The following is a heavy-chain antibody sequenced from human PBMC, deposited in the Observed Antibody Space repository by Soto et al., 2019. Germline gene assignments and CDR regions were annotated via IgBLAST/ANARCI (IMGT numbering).Heavy chain of an antibody. Sequence: SETLSLTCTVSGGSISSYYWSWIRQPPGKGPEWIGYIYYSGSTNYNPSLKSRVTISVDTSKNQFSLKLSSVTAADTAVYYCARDRLGGSIAVAGTLDYWGQGTLVTVS. J-gene: IGHJ4*02. V-gene: IGHV4-59*01. D-gene: IGHD6-19*01. CDR2: IYYSGST. CDR3: ARDRLGGSIAVAGTLDY. CDR1: GGSISSYY.